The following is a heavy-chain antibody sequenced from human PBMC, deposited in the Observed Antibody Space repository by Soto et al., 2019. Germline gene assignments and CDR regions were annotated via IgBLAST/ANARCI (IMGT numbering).Heavy chain of an antibody. J-gene: IGHJ3*01. CDR3: ARTPTRFDFDV. D-gene: IGHD3-16*01. CDR2: ISNTGNS. Sequence: PSDSLCLTCSVAVRTLSCAGPCWIWIRQSPGRGLEWLAYISNTGNSFSDPSLKRRLTVSIDPSRNQFSLKLASVTAADTAMYYCARTPTRFDFDV. CDR1: VRTLSCAGPC. V-gene: IGHV4-30-4*02.